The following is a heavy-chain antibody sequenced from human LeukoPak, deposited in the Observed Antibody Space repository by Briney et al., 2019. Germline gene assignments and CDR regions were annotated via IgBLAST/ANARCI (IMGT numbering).Heavy chain of an antibody. D-gene: IGHD3-16*01. CDR1: GFTFSDYI. CDR2: IRRGSNSYTT. V-gene: IGHV3-72*01. Sequence: GGSLRLSCVASGFTFSDYILDWVRQAPGKGLEWVGRIRRGSNSYTTEYAASVKARFIISRDDSQNSLFLHMYSLKTEDTAVYYCTRDGGDSINTAFDIWGRGTMVTVSS. J-gene: IGHJ3*02. CDR3: TRDGGDSINTAFDI.